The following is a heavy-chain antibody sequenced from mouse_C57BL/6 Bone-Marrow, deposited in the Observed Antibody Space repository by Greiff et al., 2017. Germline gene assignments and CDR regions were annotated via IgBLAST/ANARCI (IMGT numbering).Heavy chain of an antibody. CDR1: GFTFSSYA. J-gene: IGHJ4*01. V-gene: IGHV5-4*01. D-gene: IGHD4-1*01. CDR3: ARDGLTGNAMDY. CDR2: ISDGGSYT. Sequence: DVQLVESGGGLVKPGGSLKLSCAASGFTFSSYAMSWVRQTPEKRLEWVATISDGGSYTYYPDNVKGRFTISRDNAKNNLYLQMSHLKSEDTAMYYCARDGLTGNAMDYWGQGTSVTVSS.